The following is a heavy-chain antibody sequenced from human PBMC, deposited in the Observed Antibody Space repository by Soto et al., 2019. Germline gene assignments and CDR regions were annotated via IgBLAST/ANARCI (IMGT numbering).Heavy chain of an antibody. J-gene: IGHJ4*02. D-gene: IGHD2-15*01. CDR3: ARDPPHGGTSSWDADS. V-gene: IGHV3-21*01. CDR1: GFIFTTNS. CDR2: ISSSGTFK. Sequence: LGGSLRLSCEASGFIFTTNSMNWVRQVPGKGLQWLSSISSSGTFKSYGDSVQGRFTISRDNAKNSLFLQMNNLSGEDTGLYYCARDPPHGGTSSWDADSWGPGTLVTVSS.